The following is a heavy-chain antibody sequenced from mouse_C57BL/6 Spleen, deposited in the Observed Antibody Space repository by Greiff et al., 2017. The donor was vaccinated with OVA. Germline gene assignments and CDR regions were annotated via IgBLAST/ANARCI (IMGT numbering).Heavy chain of an antibody. CDR2: IWRGGSP. Sequence: QVQLKESGPGLVQPSQSLSITCTVSGFSLTSYGVPWVRQSPGKGLEWLGVIWRGGSPDYNAAFMSRLGITKDNSKSQVFFKMNSLQADDTAIYYGALTGTGAWFAYWGQGTLVTVAA. CDR1: GFSLTSYG. D-gene: IGHD4-1*01. J-gene: IGHJ3*01. V-gene: IGHV2-5*01. CDR3: ALTGTGAWFAY.